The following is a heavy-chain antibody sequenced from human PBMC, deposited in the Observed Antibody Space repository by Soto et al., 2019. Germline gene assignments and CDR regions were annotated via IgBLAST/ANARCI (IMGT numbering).Heavy chain of an antibody. J-gene: IGHJ6*02. D-gene: IGHD6-13*01. V-gene: IGHV3-30*18. Sequence: GGSLRLSCAASGFTFSSYGMHWVRQAPGKGLEWVAVISYDGSNKYYADSVKGRFTISRDNSKNTLYLQMNSLRAEDTAVYYCAKDRGIAAAGTIYYYGTDVRGQATTVTVSS. CDR1: GFTFSSYG. CDR2: ISYDGSNK. CDR3: AKDRGIAAAGTIYYYGTDV.